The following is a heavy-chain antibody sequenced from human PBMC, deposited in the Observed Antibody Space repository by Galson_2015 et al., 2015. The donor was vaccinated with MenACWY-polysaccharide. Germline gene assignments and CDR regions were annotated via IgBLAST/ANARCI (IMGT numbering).Heavy chain of an antibody. Sequence: SLRLSCAASGFTFSSYAMSWVCQAPGKGLEWVSAISGSGGSTYYADSVKGRFTISRDNSKNTLYLQMNSLRAEDTAVYYCAKALGNSRWGMDVWGQGTTVTVSS. J-gene: IGHJ6*02. CDR1: GFTFSSYA. D-gene: IGHD1-1*01. CDR3: AKALGNSRWGMDV. CDR2: ISGSGGST. V-gene: IGHV3-23*01.